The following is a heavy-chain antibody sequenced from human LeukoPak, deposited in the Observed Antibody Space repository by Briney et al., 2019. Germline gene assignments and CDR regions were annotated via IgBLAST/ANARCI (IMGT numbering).Heavy chain of an antibody. CDR3: AKEPENWNDARRDDY. V-gene: IGHV3-7*01. CDR2: IKRDGSEK. Sequence: GGSLRLSCAASGFTFTDYWMSWVRQAPGKGLEWVANIKRDGSEKYYVDSVKGRFTISRDNAKNSLYLQLNSLRAEDTAVYYCAKEPENWNDARRDDYWGQGTLVTVSS. D-gene: IGHD1-1*01. CDR1: GFTFTDYW. J-gene: IGHJ4*02.